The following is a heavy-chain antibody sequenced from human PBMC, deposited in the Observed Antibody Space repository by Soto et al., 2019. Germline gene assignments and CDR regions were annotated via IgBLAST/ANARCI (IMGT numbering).Heavy chain of an antibody. CDR1: GFTFSNYA. D-gene: IGHD6-19*01. CDR2: ISYDGSNK. V-gene: IGHV3-30-3*01. Sequence: QVQLVESGGGVVQPGRSLRLSCAASGFTFSNYAIHWVRQAPGKGLEWVAAISYDGSNKYYADSVKGRFTISRDNSTSTLYLQVNSLRADDTAVYYCARGTSSGWYYFDYWGQGTLVTVSS. CDR3: ARGTSSGWYYFDY. J-gene: IGHJ4*02.